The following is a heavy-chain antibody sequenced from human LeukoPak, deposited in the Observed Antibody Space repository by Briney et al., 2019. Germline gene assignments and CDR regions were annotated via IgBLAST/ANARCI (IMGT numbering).Heavy chain of an antibody. CDR2: ISAYNGNT. CDR3: ARWELLPYYFDY. CDR1: GYTFTGYY. J-gene: IGHJ4*02. Sequence: GASVKVSCKASGYTFTGYYMHWVRQAPGQGLEWMGWISAYNGNTNYAQKLQGRVTMTTDTSTSTAYMELRSLRSDDTAVYYCARWELLPYYFDYWGQGTLVTVSS. D-gene: IGHD2-15*01. V-gene: IGHV1-18*04.